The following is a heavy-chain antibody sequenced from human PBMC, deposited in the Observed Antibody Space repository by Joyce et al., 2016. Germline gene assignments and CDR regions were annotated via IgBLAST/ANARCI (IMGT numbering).Heavy chain of an antibody. D-gene: IGHD2-8*01. CDR3: ARSSYTNGIFDY. V-gene: IGHV3-21*01. CDR2: LSSSRSYI. Sequence: EVQLVESGGGLVKPGGPLRLSCAACGFTFSSYSMSWVRQARGKGLEWVSSLSSSRSYIKYTDSVKGRFTISRDNAKNSLYLQMNSLRVEDTAVYYCARSSYTNGIFDYWGQGTLVTVSS. CDR1: GFTFSSYS. J-gene: IGHJ4*02.